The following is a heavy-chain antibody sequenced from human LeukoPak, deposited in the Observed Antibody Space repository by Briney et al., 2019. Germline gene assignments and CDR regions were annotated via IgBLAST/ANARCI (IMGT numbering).Heavy chain of an antibody. CDR2: IIPIFGTA. CDR3: ARVGVGATSPFGY. D-gene: IGHD1-26*01. V-gene: IGHV1-69*05. Sequence: SVKVSXKASGGTFSSYAISWVRQAPGQGLEWMGRIIPIFGTANYAQKFQGRVTITTDESTSTAYMELSSLRSEDTAVYYCARVGVGATSPFGYWGQGTLVTVSS. CDR1: GGTFSSYA. J-gene: IGHJ4*02.